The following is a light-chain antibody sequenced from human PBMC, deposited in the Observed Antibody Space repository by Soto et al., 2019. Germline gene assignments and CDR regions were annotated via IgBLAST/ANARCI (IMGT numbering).Light chain of an antibody. V-gene: IGKV3-20*01. CDR3: QQFATSPFT. CDR2: GAS. CDR1: QSVASSF. Sequence: EIVLTQSPGTLSLSPGERATLSCRASQSVASSFLAWYQQKPGQSPRLLIYGASSRATGIPDRFSGSGSGTDFTLTITRLEPEDFAGYYCQQFATSPFTFGPGTTVDV. J-gene: IGKJ3*01.